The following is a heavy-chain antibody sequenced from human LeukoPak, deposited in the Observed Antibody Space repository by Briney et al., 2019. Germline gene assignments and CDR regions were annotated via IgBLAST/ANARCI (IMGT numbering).Heavy chain of an antibody. CDR2: IRGNGETT. J-gene: IGHJ4*02. V-gene: IGHV3-64D*06. Sequence: GGSLRLSCSASGFIFSTYDMHWVRQAPGKGLEYVSDIRGNGETTYYADSVKGRFTISRDNCKNTLYLQMSSVRAEDTAVYYCVRSWDYDYWGQGTLVTVSS. D-gene: IGHD6-13*01. CDR3: VRSWDYDY. CDR1: GFIFSTYD.